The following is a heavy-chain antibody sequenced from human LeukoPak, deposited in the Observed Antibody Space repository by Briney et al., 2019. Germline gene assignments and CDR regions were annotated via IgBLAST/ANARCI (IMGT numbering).Heavy chain of an antibody. V-gene: IGHV1-18*01. CDR3: ARLGSPFDIVPNTMDV. J-gene: IGHJ6*02. Sequence: ASVNVSCKASGYTFTAYGFSWVRQAPGQGLEWMGWISGYNGDTNYAQRLQGRVTLTTDTSTSTGYMELRSLRSDDTAVYYCARLGSPFDIVPNTMDVWGQGTTVTVSS. CDR2: ISGYNGDT. D-gene: IGHD2-15*01. CDR1: GYTFTAYG.